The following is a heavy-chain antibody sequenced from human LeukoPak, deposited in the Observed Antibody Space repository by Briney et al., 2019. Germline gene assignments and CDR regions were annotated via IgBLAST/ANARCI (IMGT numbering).Heavy chain of an antibody. CDR1: GFTFSSYA. J-gene: IGHJ4*02. Sequence: PGGSLRLSCAASGFTFSSYAMSWVRQAPGKGLEWVANIKQDGSEKYYVDSVKGRFTIFRDNAKNSLYLQMNSLRAEDTAVYYCARDLEYFDYWGQGTLVTVSS. CDR3: ARDLEYFDY. V-gene: IGHV3-7*04. CDR2: IKQDGSEK.